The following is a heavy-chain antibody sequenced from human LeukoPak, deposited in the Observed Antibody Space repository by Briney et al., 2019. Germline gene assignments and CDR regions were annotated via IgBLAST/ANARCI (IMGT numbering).Heavy chain of an antibody. CDR2: ISSSSSYI. CDR1: GFTFSSYS. J-gene: IGHJ3*02. V-gene: IGHV3-21*01. D-gene: IGHD2-8*02. CDR3: ARGTGAFDI. Sequence: GGSLRLSCAASGFTFSSYSMNWVRQAPGKGLEWVSSISSSSSYIYYADSMKGRFTISRDNAKNSLCLQMNSLRAEDTAVYYCARGTGAFDIWGQGTVVTVSS.